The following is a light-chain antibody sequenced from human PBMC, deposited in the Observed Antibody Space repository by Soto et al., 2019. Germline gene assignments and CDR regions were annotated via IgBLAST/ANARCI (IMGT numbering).Light chain of an antibody. CDR1: SSNIGSNY. Sequence: QSVLTQPPSASGTPGQRVTISCSGSSSNIGSNYVYWYQQLPGTAPKLLIYRNNQRPSGVPDRFSGSKSGTSASLAISGFRSEDEADYYCAAWDDSLSAFVFGTGTKVTVL. CDR3: AAWDDSLSAFV. J-gene: IGLJ1*01. CDR2: RNN. V-gene: IGLV1-47*01.